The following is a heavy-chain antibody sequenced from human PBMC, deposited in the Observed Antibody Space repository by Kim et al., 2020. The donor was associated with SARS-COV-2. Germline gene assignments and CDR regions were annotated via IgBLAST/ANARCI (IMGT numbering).Heavy chain of an antibody. J-gene: IGHJ4*02. D-gene: IGHD6-13*01. CDR2: TYYRSKWYN. CDR1: GDSVSSNSAA. CDR3: ARDLGERGQQLVRFDY. V-gene: IGHV6-1*01. Sequence: SQTLSLTCAISGDSVSSNSAAWNWIRQSPSRGLEWLGRTYYRSKWYNDYAVSVKSRITINPDTSKNQFSLQLNSVTPEDTAVYYCARDLGERGQQLVRFDYWGQGTLVTVSS.